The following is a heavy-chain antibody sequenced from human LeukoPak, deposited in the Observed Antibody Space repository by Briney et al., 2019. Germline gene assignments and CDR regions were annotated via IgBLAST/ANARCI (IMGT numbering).Heavy chain of an antibody. CDR3: TTDITMVRRYYFDY. D-gene: IGHD3-10*01. CDR2: IKSKTDGATT. Sequence: GGSLRLSCAASGFTFGNAWMTWVRQAPGKGLEWVGRIKSKTDGATTDYAAPVKGRFTISRDDSKNTLYLQMNSLKTEDTAVYYCTTDITMVRRYYFDYWGQGTLVTVSS. J-gene: IGHJ4*02. V-gene: IGHV3-15*01. CDR1: GFTFGNAW.